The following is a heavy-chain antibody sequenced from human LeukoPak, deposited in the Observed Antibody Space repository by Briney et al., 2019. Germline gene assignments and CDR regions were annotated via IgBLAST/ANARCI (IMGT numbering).Heavy chain of an antibody. CDR3: ARWQLVRGYYFDY. CDR2: IYYTGST. CDR1: GGSISTYY. Sequence: SETLSLTCTVSGGSISTYYWSWIRQPPGKGLEWIGYIYYTGSTNYNPSLKSRVTISVDTSKNQFSLKLSSVTAADTAVYYCARWQLVRGYYFDYWGQGTLVTVSS. D-gene: IGHD6-6*01. J-gene: IGHJ4*02. V-gene: IGHV4-59*12.